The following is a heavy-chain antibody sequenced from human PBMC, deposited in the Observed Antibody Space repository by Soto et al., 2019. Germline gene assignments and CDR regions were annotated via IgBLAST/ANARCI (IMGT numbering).Heavy chain of an antibody. CDR3: ARSAVLESATIDLDY. CDR1: GYSFTSYW. Sequence: GGSLKISCKGSGYSFTSYWISWVRQMHGKGLEWMGRISPRDSYTNYIPSFQGHGTISADKSISTAYLQLSSLNASDTAMDYRARSAVLESATIDLDYWGQGTLVTVSS. J-gene: IGHJ4*02. D-gene: IGHD5-12*01. CDR2: ISPRDSYT. V-gene: IGHV5-10-1*01.